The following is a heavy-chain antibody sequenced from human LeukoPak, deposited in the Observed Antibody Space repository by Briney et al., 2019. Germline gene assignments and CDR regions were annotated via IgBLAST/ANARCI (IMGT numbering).Heavy chain of an antibody. D-gene: IGHD1-26*01. CDR2: ISYDGSNK. J-gene: IGHJ6*03. CDR1: GFTFSSYA. CDR3: AKGGRYLDYYYYDMDV. Sequence: PGRSLRLSCAASGFTFSSYAMHWVRQAPGKGLEWVAVISYDGSNKYYADSVKGRFTISRDNSKNTLSLQMNSLRAEDTAVYHCAKGGRYLDYYYYDMDVWGKGTTVTFSS. V-gene: IGHV3-30*04.